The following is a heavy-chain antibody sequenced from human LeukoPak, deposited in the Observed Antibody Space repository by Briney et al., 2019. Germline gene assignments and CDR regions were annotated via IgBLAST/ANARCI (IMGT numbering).Heavy chain of an antibody. CDR2: IYSDGST. V-gene: IGHV3-NL1*01. Sequence: GRSLRLSCAASGFTFSSYAMHWVRQAPGRGLEWVSLIYSDGSTHYADSVKGRFTMSRDSSKNTVYLEINSLRPEDTAMYFCVRDRAGAKDWVEFDPWGQGTLVTVSS. CDR1: GFTFSSYA. D-gene: IGHD3/OR15-3a*01. CDR3: VRDRAGAKDWVEFDP. J-gene: IGHJ5*02.